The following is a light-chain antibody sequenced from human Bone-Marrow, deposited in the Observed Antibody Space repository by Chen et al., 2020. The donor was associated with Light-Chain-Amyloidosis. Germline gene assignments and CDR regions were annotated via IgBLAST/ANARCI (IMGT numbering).Light chain of an antibody. CDR2: ENN. J-gene: IGLJ3*02. Sequence: QSVLTQPPSVSAAPGQQVTISCSGSNSNIGINYVSWYQQLPVTSPKLLIYENNQRPSEIPDRFSGSKSGTSATLGVAGLQTGDEADYYCATWDSSLTVWMFGGGTKLNVL. CDR1: NSNIGINY. CDR3: ATWDSSLTVWM. V-gene: IGLV1-51*02.